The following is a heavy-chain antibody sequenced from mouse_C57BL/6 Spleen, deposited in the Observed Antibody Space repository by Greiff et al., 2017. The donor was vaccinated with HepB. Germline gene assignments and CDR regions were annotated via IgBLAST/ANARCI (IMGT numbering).Heavy chain of an antibody. CDR1: GYTFTSYW. J-gene: IGHJ2*01. Sequence: VQVQQPGAELVKPGASVKLSCKASGYTFTSYWMHWVKQRPGQGLEWIGMIHPNSGSTNYNEKFKSKATLTVDKSSSTAYMQLSSLTSEDSAVYYCARWRYGSVFDYWGQGTTLTVSS. CDR2: IHPNSGST. D-gene: IGHD1-1*01. CDR3: ARWRYGSVFDY. V-gene: IGHV1-64*01.